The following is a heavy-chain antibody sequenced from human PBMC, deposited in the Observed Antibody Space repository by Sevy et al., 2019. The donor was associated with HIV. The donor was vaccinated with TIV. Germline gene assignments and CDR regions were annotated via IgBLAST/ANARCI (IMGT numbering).Heavy chain of an antibody. Sequence: GGSLRLSCAASGFTFSNYGIHWVRQAPGKGLEWVAVIRYDGNNKEYTDSVKGRFTISRANSKNTLYLQVNSLRAEDTAVYYCARGPLRYCSSSSCYEGDYYYYGMDVWGQGTTVTVSS. D-gene: IGHD2-2*01. CDR1: GFTFSNYG. J-gene: IGHJ6*02. CDR3: ARGPLRYCSSSSCYEGDYYYYGMDV. CDR2: IRYDGNNK. V-gene: IGHV3-33*01.